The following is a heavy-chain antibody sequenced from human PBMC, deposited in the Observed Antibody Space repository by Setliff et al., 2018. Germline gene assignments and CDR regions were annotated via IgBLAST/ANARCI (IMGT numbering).Heavy chain of an antibody. V-gene: IGHV3-23*01. J-gene: IGHJ4*02. Sequence: GGSLRLSCAASGFTFSSYAMSWVRQAPGKGLEWVALISATGGATYYADSVKGRFTIFRDNSKNSLYLQMNDLRAEDTAVYYCARASSVAGLTTDYWGQGTLVTVSS. CDR2: ISATGGAT. CDR3: ARASSVAGLTTDY. CDR1: GFTFSSYA. D-gene: IGHD6-19*01.